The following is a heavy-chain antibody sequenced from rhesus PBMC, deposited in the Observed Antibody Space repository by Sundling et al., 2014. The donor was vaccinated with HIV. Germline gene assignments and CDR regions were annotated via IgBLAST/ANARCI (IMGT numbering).Heavy chain of an antibody. Sequence: EVRLVESGGGLVQPGGSLRLSCAASGFTFSDYYMGWVRQAPGKGPEWVGFITNKANGETEEYAASVKGRFTISRDNAKNIAFLQMYSLKTEDTAVYYCVRGVGDEFGYYYESFDYWGQGVLVTVSS. CDR3: VRGVGDEFGYYYESFDY. CDR1: GFTFSDYY. V-gene: IGHV3-116*02. J-gene: IGHJ4*01. D-gene: IGHD3-9*01. CDR2: ITNKANGETE.